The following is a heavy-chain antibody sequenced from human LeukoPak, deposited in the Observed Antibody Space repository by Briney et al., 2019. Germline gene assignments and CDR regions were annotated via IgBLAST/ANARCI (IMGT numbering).Heavy chain of an antibody. Sequence: GASVKVSCKASGYIFTCPSINWLRQAPGQGLEWMGWINPKNAGTNYAQKFQGRVTMTRDTSTGTAYMELSRLRSDDTAVYYCARTLYIAAAPGGFDYWGQGTLVTVSS. J-gene: IGHJ4*02. CDR2: INPKNAGT. CDR1: GYIFTCPS. D-gene: IGHD6-13*01. V-gene: IGHV1-2*02. CDR3: ARTLYIAAAPGGFDY.